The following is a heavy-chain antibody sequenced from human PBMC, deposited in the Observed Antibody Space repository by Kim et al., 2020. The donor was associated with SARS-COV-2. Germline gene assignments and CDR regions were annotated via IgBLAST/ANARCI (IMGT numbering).Heavy chain of an antibody. V-gene: IGHV4-59*09. Sequence: SRKGRVTISVDTSKNQFSLKLSAVTAADTAVYNCARGGITIFGVVNAIDYWGQGTLVTVSS. J-gene: IGHJ4*02. CDR3: ARGGITIFGVVNAIDY. D-gene: IGHD3-3*01.